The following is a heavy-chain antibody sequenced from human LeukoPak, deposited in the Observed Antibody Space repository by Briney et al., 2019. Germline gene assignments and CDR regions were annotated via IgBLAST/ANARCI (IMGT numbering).Heavy chain of an antibody. V-gene: IGHV3-23*01. CDR3: AKGARRDGYSYDY. Sequence: GGSLRLSCAASGFTFSSYAMTWVRQAPGKGLEWVSGISGSGSSTNYADSVEGRFTISRDNSNNTLYLQMNSLRAEDTAVYYCAKGARRDGYSYDYWGQGTLVTVSS. CDR2: ISGSGSST. CDR1: GFTFSSYA. J-gene: IGHJ4*02. D-gene: IGHD5-24*01.